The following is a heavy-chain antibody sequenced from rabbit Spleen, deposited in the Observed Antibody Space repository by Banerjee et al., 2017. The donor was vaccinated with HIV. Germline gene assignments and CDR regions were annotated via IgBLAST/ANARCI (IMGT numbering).Heavy chain of an antibody. CDR2: IDAGASGNT. CDR3: ARDAAGREDFNL. D-gene: IGHD4-2*01. V-gene: IGHV1S45*01. J-gene: IGHJ4*01. Sequence: EESGGDLVKPEGSLTLTCTASGFTLSSYWICWVRQAPGKGLEWIACIDAGASGNTYYGSWAKGRFTISKTSSTTVTLQMTSLTVADTATYFCARDAAGREDFNLWGPGTLSPS. CDR1: GFTLSSYW.